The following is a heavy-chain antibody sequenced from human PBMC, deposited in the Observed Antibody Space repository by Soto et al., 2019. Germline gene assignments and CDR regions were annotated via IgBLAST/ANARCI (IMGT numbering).Heavy chain of an antibody. CDR1: GGSISSGGYY. Sequence: QVQLQESGPGLVKPSQTLSLTCTVSGGSISSGGYYWSWIRQHPGKGLEWIGYIYYSGSTYYNPSLKSRGTISLDTSKNQFSLQLSSVTAADTAVYYCAGIYSGSTGGTLRYWGQGTLVTVSS. CDR3: AGIYSGSTGGTLRY. CDR2: IYYSGST. J-gene: IGHJ4*02. D-gene: IGHD1-26*01. V-gene: IGHV4-31*03.